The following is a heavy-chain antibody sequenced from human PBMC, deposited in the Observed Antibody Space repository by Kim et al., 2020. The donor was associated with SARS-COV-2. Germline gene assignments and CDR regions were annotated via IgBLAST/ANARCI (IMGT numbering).Heavy chain of an antibody. CDR3: ARGRGYSYAHYYYGMDV. D-gene: IGHD5-18*01. Sequence: SETLSLTCAVYGGSFSGYYWSWIRQPPGKGLEWIGEINHSGSTNYNPSLKSRVTISVDTSKNQFSLKLSSVTAADTAVYYCARGRGYSYAHYYYGMDVWG. CDR1: GGSFSGYY. V-gene: IGHV4-34*01. CDR2: INHSGST. J-gene: IGHJ6*01.